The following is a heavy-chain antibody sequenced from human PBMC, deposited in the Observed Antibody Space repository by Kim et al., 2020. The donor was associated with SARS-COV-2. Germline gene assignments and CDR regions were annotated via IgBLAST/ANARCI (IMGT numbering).Heavy chain of an antibody. CDR2: INTNTGNP. D-gene: IGHD2-15*01. CDR3: ARAPIVVVVAATPLLGY. J-gene: IGHJ4*02. Sequence: ASVKVSCKASGYTFTSYAMNWVRQAPGQGLEWMGWINTNTGNPTYAQGFTGRFVFSLDTSVSTAYLQISSLKAEDTAVYYCARAPIVVVVAATPLLGYWGQGTLVTVSS. V-gene: IGHV7-4-1*02. CDR1: GYTFTSYA.